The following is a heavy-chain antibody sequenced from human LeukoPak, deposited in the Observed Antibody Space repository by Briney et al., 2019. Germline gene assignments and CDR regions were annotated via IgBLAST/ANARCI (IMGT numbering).Heavy chain of an antibody. J-gene: IGHJ4*02. CDR2: INHSGST. CDR3: ARDGHTSGYYYCDS. Sequence: PSETLSLTCAVYGGSFSGYYWSWIRQPPGKGLEWIGEINHSGSTNYNPSLKSRVTISVDTSKNQFSLKLSSVTAADTAVYYCARDGHTSGYYYCDSWGQGTLVTVSS. V-gene: IGHV4-34*01. CDR1: GGSFSGYY. D-gene: IGHD3-22*01.